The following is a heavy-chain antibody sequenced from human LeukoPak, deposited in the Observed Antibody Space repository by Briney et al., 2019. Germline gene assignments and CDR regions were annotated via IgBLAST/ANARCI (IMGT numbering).Heavy chain of an antibody. Sequence: ASVKVSCKASGYTFTSYGINWVRQATGQGLEWMGWMNPNSGNTGYAQKFQGRVTMTRNTSISTAYMELSSLRSEDTAVYYCARVKMVRGVITLDYWGQGTLVTVSS. CDR1: GYTFTSYG. V-gene: IGHV1-8*01. J-gene: IGHJ4*02. CDR2: MNPNSGNT. D-gene: IGHD3-10*01. CDR3: ARVKMVRGVITLDY.